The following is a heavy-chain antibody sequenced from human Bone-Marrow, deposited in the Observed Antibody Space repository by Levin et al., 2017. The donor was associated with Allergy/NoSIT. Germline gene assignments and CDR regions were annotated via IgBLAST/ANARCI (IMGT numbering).Heavy chain of an antibody. CDR1: GYRFSSYW. Sequence: GESLKISCKGSGYRFSSYWIAWVRQMPGKGLEWMGIIFPGDSDTRYSPSFQGQVTISADKSISTAYLQWSSLKASDTAIYYCAIGVWGDTVNDAFDIWGQGTMVTVSS. D-gene: IGHD1-26*01. V-gene: IGHV5-51*01. CDR2: IFPGDSDT. CDR3: AIGVWGDTVNDAFDI. J-gene: IGHJ3*02.